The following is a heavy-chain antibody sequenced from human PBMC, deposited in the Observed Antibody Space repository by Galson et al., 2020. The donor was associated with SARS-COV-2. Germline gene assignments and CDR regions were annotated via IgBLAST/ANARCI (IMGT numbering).Heavy chain of an antibody. CDR3: ARQNAFDI. V-gene: IGHV3-48*03. CDR2: ISSINII. Sequence: GGSLRLSCADYGFTFSSYEMNWVRQAPGKGLAWISYISSINIIYYADSVKGRFTISRDNAKNSLYLQMNSLRAEDTAVYYCARQNAFDIWGQGTMVTFSS. J-gene: IGHJ3*02. CDR1: GFTFSSYE.